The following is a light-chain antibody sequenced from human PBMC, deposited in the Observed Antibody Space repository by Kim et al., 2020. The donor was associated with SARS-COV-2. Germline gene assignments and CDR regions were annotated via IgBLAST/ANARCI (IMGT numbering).Light chain of an antibody. CDR3: KVWDSNSDHPV. Sequence: SYELTQPPSVSGAPGKTASITCGGNNIGSKSVHWYQQKPGQAPVLVIYYDSDRPSGIPERFSGSNSGNTATLTISRVEGGDEADYYCKVWDSNSDHPVFGGGTQLTVI. CDR1: NIGSKS. J-gene: IGLJ2*01. CDR2: YDS. V-gene: IGLV3-21*04.